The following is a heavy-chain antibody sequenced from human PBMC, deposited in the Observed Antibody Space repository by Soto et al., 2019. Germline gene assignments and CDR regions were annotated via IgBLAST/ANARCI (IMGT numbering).Heavy chain of an antibody. CDR2: ISSSSSYI. Sequence: ESGGGLVKPGGSLRLSCAASGFTFSSYSMNWVRQAPGKGLEWVSSISSSSSYIYYADSVKGRFTISRDNAKNSLYLQMNSLRAEDTAVYYCARISSQDGVTPGGFDYWGQGTLVTVSS. J-gene: IGHJ4*02. CDR3: ARISSQDGVTPGGFDY. V-gene: IGHV3-21*01. CDR1: GFTFSSYS. D-gene: IGHD3-10*01.